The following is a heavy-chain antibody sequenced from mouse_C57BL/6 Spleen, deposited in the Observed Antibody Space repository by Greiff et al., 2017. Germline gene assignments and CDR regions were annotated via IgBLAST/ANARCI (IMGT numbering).Heavy chain of an antibody. CDR2: ISYSGST. D-gene: IGHD1-1*01. J-gene: IGHJ4*01. V-gene: IGHV3-1*01. CDR1: GYSITRGYD. Sequence: EVQVVESGPGMVKPSQSLSLTCTVTGYSITRGYDWHWIRHFPGNKLEWMGYISYSGSTNYNPSLKSRISITHDTSKNHFFLTLNSVTTEDTATYYGARDPGYGRSYGAMDYWGQGTSVTVSS. CDR3: ARDPGYGRSYGAMDY.